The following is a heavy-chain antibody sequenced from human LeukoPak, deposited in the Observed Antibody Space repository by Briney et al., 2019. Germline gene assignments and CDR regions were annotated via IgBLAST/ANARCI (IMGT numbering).Heavy chain of an antibody. CDR2: ISHGGNT. V-gene: IGHV4-38-2*02. Sequence: PSKTLSLTCTVSDYSISSVYYWGWVRQPPGKGLEWIGSISHGGNTYYNPSLESRVTISVDTSQNQFSLRLLSVTAADTAVYYCVREHQARTSWFFDVWGRGTLVAVSS. CDR1: DYSISSVYY. J-gene: IGHJ2*01. D-gene: IGHD1-1*01. CDR3: VREHQARTSWFFDV.